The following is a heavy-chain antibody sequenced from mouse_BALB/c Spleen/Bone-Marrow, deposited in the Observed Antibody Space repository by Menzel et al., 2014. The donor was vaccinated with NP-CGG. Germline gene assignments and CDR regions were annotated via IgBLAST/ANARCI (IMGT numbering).Heavy chain of an antibody. V-gene: IGHV4-1*02. CDR3: ARPDYYGYLNY. CDR1: GFDFSRYW. CDR2: INPDSRTI. J-gene: IGHJ2*01. Sequence: EVMLVESGGGLVQPGGSLKLSCAASGFDFSRYWMSWVRQAPGKGLEWIGEINPDSRTINYSPSLKDKFIISRDNAKSTLYLRLNKVRSEDTALYYCARPDYYGYLNYWGQGTTLTVSS. D-gene: IGHD1-1*01.